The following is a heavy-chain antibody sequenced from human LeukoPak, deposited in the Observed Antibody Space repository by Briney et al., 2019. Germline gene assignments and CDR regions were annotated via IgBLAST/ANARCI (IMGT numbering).Heavy chain of an antibody. V-gene: IGHV1-69*13. CDR1: GGTFGSYA. D-gene: IGHD3-10*01. CDR3: AREMSGTMVRGVICH. J-gene: IGHJ4*02. CDR2: IIPIFGTA. Sequence: SVKVSCKASGGTFGSYAISWVRQAPGQGLEWMGGIIPIFGTANYAQKFQGRVTITADESTSTAYMELSSLRSEDTAVYYCAREMSGTMVRGVICHWGQGTLVTVSS.